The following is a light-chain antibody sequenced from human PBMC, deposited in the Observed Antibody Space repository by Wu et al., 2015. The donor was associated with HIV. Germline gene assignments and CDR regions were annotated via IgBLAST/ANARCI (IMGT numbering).Light chain of an antibody. CDR1: QGIRND. Sequence: IQMTQSPSSLSASVGDRVTITCRASQGIRNDLAWFQQKPGEAPKLLIHFSSTLQSGVPSRFSGSGSGSEYTLTISSLEPEDFATYYCLQEHSYPRTFGHGTKVEIK. CDR3: LQEHSYPRT. V-gene: IGKV1-6*01. J-gene: IGKJ1*01. CDR2: FSS.